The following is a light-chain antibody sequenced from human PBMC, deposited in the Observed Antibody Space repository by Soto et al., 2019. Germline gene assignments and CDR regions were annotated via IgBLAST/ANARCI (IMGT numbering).Light chain of an antibody. V-gene: IGLV2-23*01. CDR2: EGS. CDR3: CSHAGSSTPLYV. CDR1: SSDVGSYNL. J-gene: IGLJ1*01. Sequence: QSVLTQPASVSGSPGQSITISCTGTSSDVGSYNLVSWYQQHPGKAPKLMIYEGSKRPSGVSNRFSGSKSGNTASLTISGLQGEDEADYYCCSHAGSSTPLYVFGTGTKVTVL.